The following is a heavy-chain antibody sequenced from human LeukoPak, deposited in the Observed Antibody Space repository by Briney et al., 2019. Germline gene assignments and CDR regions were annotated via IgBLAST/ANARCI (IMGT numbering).Heavy chain of an antibody. CDR3: ARVVLRSIAAAGLTKAPFDY. Sequence: SVKVSCKASGGTFSSYAISWVRQAPGQGLEWMGGIIPIFGTANYAQKFQGRVTITTDESTSTAYMELSSLRSEDMAVYYCARVVLRSIAAAGLTKAPFDYWGQGTLVTVSS. V-gene: IGHV1-69*05. D-gene: IGHD6-13*01. J-gene: IGHJ4*02. CDR1: GGTFSSYA. CDR2: IIPIFGTA.